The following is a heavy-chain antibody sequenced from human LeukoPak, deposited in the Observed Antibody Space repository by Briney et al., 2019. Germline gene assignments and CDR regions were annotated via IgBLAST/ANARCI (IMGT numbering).Heavy chain of an antibody. V-gene: IGHV3-74*01. D-gene: IGHD3-9*01. CDR3: ARDVAPLDWLDG. J-gene: IGHJ6*02. Sequence: GGSLRLSCEASGFTLTAYWMHWVRRAPGKGLVWVSRLKSDGSDTSYADSVKGRFTISRDSAKNTLYLQMNSLRVEDTAVYYCARDVAPLDWLDGWNQGTTVTVSS. CDR1: GFTLTAYW. CDR2: LKSDGSDT.